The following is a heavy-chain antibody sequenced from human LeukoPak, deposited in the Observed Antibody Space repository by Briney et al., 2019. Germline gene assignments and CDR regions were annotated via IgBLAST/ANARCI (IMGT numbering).Heavy chain of an antibody. D-gene: IGHD1-26*01. Sequence: GESLKISCKGSGYSFTSSWIGWVRQMPGKGLEWMGIIYPGDSDTRYSPSFQGQVTISADKSVSTAYLQWSSLKASDTAMYYCAIYSDTYYFDHWGQGTLVTVSS. CDR2: IYPGDSDT. CDR1: GYSFTSSW. CDR3: AIYSDTYYFDH. J-gene: IGHJ4*02. V-gene: IGHV5-51*01.